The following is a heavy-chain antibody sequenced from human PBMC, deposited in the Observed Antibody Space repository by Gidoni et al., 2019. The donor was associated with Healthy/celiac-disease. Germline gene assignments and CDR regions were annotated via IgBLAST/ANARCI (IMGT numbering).Heavy chain of an antibody. J-gene: IGHJ4*02. CDR1: GFTFSSYA. CDR3: ARDLSETSYDYIWGSYRYTGEFDY. V-gene: IGHV3-30-3*01. Sequence: QVQLVESGGGVVQPGRSLRLSCAASGFTFSSYAMHWVRQAPGKGLEWVAVISYDGSNKYYADSVKGRFTISRDNSKNTLYLQMNSLRAEDTAVYYCARDLSETSYDYIWGSYRYTGEFDYWGQGTLVTVSS. D-gene: IGHD3-16*02. CDR2: ISYDGSNK.